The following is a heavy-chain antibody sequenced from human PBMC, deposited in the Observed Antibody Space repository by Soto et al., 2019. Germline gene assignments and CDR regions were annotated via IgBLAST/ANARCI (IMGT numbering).Heavy chain of an antibody. V-gene: IGHV4-59*08. CDR1: GGSISSYY. CDR2: IYYSGST. CDR3: ASLGASIAAAGTDYYYYYGMDV. Sequence: PSETLSLTCTVSGGSISSYYWSWIRQPPGKGLEWIGYIYYSGSTNYNPSLKSRVTISVDTSKNQFSLKLSSVTAADTAVYYCASLGASIAAAGTDYYYYYGMDVWGQGTTVTVPS. D-gene: IGHD6-13*01. J-gene: IGHJ6*02.